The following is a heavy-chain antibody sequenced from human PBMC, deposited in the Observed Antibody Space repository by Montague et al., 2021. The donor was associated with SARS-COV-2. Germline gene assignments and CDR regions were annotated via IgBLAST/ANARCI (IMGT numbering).Heavy chain of an antibody. D-gene: IGHD3-16*01. CDR2: IDTSGGT. Sequence: TLSLTCTVSGASITSGNNFWTWMRQAAGRGLEWIGQIDTSGGTIYNPSLKTRVNILSDTSKNQFSLKLTSVTAADTAVYYCARHLEVDDYVWGSLVHYYYYGMDVWGQGTTVTVSS. CDR1: GASITSGNNF. J-gene: IGHJ6*02. V-gene: IGHV4-61*09. CDR3: ARHLEVDDYVWGSLVHYYYYGMDV.